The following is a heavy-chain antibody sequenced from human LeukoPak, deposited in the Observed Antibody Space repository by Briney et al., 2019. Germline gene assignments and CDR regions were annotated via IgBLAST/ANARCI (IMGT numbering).Heavy chain of an antibody. V-gene: IGHV1-3*01. Sequence: ASVKVSCKASGYTFTSYAMHWVRQAPGQRLEWMGWINAGNGNTKYSQKFQGRVTITRDTSASTAYMELSSLRSEDTAVYYCARVIPRRSGSTLFYFDYWGQGTLVTVSS. D-gene: IGHD3-10*01. J-gene: IGHJ4*02. CDR2: INAGNGNT. CDR1: GYTFTSYA. CDR3: ARVIPRRSGSTLFYFDY.